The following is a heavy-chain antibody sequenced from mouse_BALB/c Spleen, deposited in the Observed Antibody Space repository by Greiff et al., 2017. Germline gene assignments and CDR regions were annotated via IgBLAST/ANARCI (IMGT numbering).Heavy chain of an antibody. Sequence: EVKLQESGGGLVQPGGSLKLSCAASGFTFSSYGMSWVRQTPDKRLELVATINSNGGSTYYPDSVKGRFTISRDNAKNTLYLQMSSLKSEDTAMYYCARDDGYYSYYAMDYWGQGTSVTVSS. V-gene: IGHV5-6-3*01. CDR2: INSNGGST. CDR3: ARDDGYYSYYAMDY. CDR1: GFTFSSYG. J-gene: IGHJ4*01. D-gene: IGHD2-3*01.